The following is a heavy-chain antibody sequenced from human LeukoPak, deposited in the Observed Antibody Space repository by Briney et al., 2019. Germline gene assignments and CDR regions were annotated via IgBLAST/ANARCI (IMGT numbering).Heavy chain of an antibody. V-gene: IGHV4-59*01. J-gene: IGHJ5*02. CDR1: GGSISSYY. D-gene: IGHD3-16*01. CDR2: TYYTGKT. CDR3: ARGGCSDGSCFGGWFDP. Sequence: PSETLSLTCTVSGGSISSYYWSWIRQPPGKGLEWIGYTYYTGKTNYNPSLKGRLSISIDMSNNQFSLRLSSVTAADTAVYYCARGGCSDGSCFGGWFDPWGQGTLVTVSS.